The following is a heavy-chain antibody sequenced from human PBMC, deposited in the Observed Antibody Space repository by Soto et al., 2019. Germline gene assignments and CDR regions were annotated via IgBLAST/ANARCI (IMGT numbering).Heavy chain of an antibody. V-gene: IGHV3-23*01. CDR2: ISGSGGST. D-gene: IGHD1-26*01. Sequence: HPGGSLRLSCAASGFTFTSYAMSWVRQAPGKGLEWVSAISGSGGSTYYADSVKGRFTISRDNSKNTLYLQMNSLRAEDTAVYYCAKPAVGWELRKALYYFDYWGQGTLVTVSS. CDR1: GFTFTSYA. J-gene: IGHJ4*02. CDR3: AKPAVGWELRKALYYFDY.